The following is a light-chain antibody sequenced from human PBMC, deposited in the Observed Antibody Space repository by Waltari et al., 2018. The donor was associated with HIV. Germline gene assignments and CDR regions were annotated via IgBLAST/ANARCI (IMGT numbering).Light chain of an antibody. CDR3: AAWDDSLSGPV. J-gene: IGLJ3*02. V-gene: IGLV1-47*01. Sequence: QSVLTQPPSASGTPGQRVTISCSGSSSNIGNNYVYWYHQLPGTAPKLLIYRSNPRPSGGPDRFSGSKSGTSASLAISGLRSEDEADYYCAAWDDSLSGPVFGGGTKLTVL. CDR2: RSN. CDR1: SSNIGNNY.